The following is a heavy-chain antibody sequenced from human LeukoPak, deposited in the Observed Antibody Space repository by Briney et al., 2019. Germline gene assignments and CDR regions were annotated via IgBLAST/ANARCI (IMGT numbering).Heavy chain of an antibody. CDR2: ISSSSSTI. J-gene: IGHJ5*02. CDR3: ARLPVQWVGGSTLIDA. V-gene: IGHV3-48*01. CDR1: GFTFSSYS. Sequence: GGSLRLSCAASGFTFSSYSMNWVRQAPGKGLEWVSYISSSSSTIYYADSVKGRFTISRDNAKNSLYLQMNSLRPDDTAVYFCARLPVQWVGGSTLIDAWGQGTLITVSS. D-gene: IGHD1-26*01.